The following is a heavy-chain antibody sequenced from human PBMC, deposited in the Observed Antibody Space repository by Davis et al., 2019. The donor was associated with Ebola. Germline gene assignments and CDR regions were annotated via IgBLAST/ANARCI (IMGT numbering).Heavy chain of an antibody. Sequence: GESLKISCAASGFTFSSYAMSWVRQAPGKGLEWVSAISGSGGSTYYADSVKGRFTISRDNSKNTLYLQMNSLRAEDTAVYYCAKLIVVVPAAIFDYWGQGTLVTVSS. CDR2: ISGSGGST. J-gene: IGHJ4*02. CDR1: GFTFSSYA. V-gene: IGHV3-23*01. CDR3: AKLIVVVPAAIFDY. D-gene: IGHD2-2*01.